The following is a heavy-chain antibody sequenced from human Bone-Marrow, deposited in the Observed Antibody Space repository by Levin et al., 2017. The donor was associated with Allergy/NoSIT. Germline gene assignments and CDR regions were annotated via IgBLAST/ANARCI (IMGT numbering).Heavy chain of an antibody. CDR3: ARLYGNAFDI. CDR1: GGSISESSFN. Sequence: SETLSLTCSVSGGSISESSFNWDWIRQSPGRGLEWIGTIYYSGSTYSNPSLQSRVTISVDTSKNQFSLKLKSVTAADTAVYYCARLYGNAFDIWGQGTMVTVSS. V-gene: IGHV4-39*01. CDR2: IYYSGST. J-gene: IGHJ3*02. D-gene: IGHD2/OR15-2a*01.